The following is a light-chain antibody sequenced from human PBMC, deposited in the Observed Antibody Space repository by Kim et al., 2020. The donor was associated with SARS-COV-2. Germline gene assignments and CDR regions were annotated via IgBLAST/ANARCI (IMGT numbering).Light chain of an antibody. J-gene: IGKJ4*01. CDR2: DAS. CDR3: QQYNNWPLT. Sequence: LSPGEAATLSCRASQTLSNNLAWYQQKPGQAPRLLIYDASIRATGIPGKFSGTGSGTEFTLTISSLQSEDLAVYFCQQYNNWPLTFGGGTKVDIK. CDR1: QTLSNN. V-gene: IGKV3-15*01.